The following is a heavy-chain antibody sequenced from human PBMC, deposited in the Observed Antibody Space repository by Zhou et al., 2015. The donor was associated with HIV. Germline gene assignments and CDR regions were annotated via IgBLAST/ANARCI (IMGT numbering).Heavy chain of an antibody. CDR2: VSPDNSDT. CDR1: GYKFTDYI. J-gene: IGHJ5*01. Sequence: QVQLVQSGAEEKKSGASVKISCKSSGYKFTDYIINWVRQAPGXPLEWMGRVSPDNSDTTFSQIFQGRLNIISDTSTSTSSLTLTDLTGEDTGKYFCAREKSNYPGTDVDNWFDFWGQGTTVIVSS. V-gene: IGHV1-3*05. CDR3: AREKSNYPGTDVDNWFDF. D-gene: IGHD1-1*01.